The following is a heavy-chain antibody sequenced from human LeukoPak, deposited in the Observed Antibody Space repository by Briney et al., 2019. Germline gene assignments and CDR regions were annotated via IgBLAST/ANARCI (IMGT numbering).Heavy chain of an antibody. CDR1: GGSISGYY. D-gene: IGHD6-13*01. CDR2: IYTNGDT. CDR3: ARAAGAAGGQYFDY. V-gene: IGHV4-4*07. J-gene: IGHJ4*02. Sequence: SETLSLTCTVSGGSISGYYWSWTRQPAGQGLEWIGRIYTNGDTKFNPSLKSRVTMSVDTSKNQLSLKLRPVTAADTAVYYCARAAGAAGGQYFDYWGQGTLVTVSS.